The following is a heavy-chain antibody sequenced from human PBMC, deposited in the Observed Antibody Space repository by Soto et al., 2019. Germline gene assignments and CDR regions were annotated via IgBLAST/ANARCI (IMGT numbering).Heavy chain of an antibody. D-gene: IGHD1-26*01. V-gene: IGHV3-33*01. Sequence: QVQLVESGGGVVQPGRSLRLSCAXXGFXFXGXGMHWVRQAPGKGLEWVAITRHDGSNTYYADSVRGRFTISRDNSKNTLYLQMNSLRVEDTAVYYCARDGVGATTYFGYFDYWGQGTPITVSS. CDR1: GFXFXGXG. J-gene: IGHJ4*02. CDR2: TRHDGSNT. CDR3: ARDGVGATTYFGYFDY.